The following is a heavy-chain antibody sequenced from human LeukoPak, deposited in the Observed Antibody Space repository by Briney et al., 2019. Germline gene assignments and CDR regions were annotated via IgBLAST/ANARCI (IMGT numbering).Heavy chain of an antibody. V-gene: IGHV3-64*01. Sequence: GGSLRLSCEASGFTFSSFAMHWVSQAPGKGLEYVSAISSNGGSTYYANSVKGRFTISRDNSKNTLYLQMGSLRAEDMAVYYCERGAVVVTNYFDFWGQGTLVTVSS. CDR1: GFTFSSFA. D-gene: IGHD3-22*01. J-gene: IGHJ4*02. CDR3: ERGAVVVTNYFDF. CDR2: ISSNGGST.